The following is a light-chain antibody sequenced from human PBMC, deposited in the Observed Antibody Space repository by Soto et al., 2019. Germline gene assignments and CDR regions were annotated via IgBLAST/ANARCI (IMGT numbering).Light chain of an antibody. CDR3: QSYDSSLSGYV. V-gene: IGLV1-40*01. J-gene: IGLJ1*01. Sequence: QSALAQPPSVSGAPGQRVTISCTGSSSNIGAGYDVHWYQQLPGTAPKLLIYGNSNRPSGVPDRFSGFKSGSSGSLAITGLQAEDEADYYCQSYDSSLSGYVFGTGTKGTVL. CDR2: GNS. CDR1: SSNIGAGYD.